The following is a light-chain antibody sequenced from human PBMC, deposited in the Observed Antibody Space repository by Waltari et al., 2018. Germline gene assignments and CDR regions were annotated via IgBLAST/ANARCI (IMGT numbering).Light chain of an antibody. Sequence: VTITCRASQSISEYLNWYHQKPGKAPKLLIYGASSLQSGVPSRFSGSGSGTDFTLSITSLQPEDSATYYCQQSYTFGGGTKVEIK. CDR2: GAS. CDR1: QSISEY. CDR3: QQSYT. V-gene: IGKV1-39*01. J-gene: IGKJ4*01.